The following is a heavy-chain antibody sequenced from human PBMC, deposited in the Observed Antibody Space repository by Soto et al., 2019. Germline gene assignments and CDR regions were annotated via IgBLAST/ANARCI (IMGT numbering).Heavy chain of an antibody. J-gene: IGHJ4*02. Sequence: LRLSCAASGFTFNTYGMHWVRQAPGKGLEWVAVISYDGSDKYYADSVKGRFIISRDNSKNTLYLQMNSLRAEDTAIYYCAKSPNFYCSSPDCYKFYFDFWGQGALVTVSS. V-gene: IGHV3-30*18. CDR2: ISYDGSDK. CDR1: GFTFNTYG. CDR3: AKSPNFYCSSPDCYKFYFDF. D-gene: IGHD2-21*02.